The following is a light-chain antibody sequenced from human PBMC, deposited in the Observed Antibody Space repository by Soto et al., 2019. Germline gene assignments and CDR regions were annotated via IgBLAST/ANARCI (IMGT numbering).Light chain of an antibody. V-gene: IGKV1-12*01. CDR2: APS. CDR1: QASGSW. Sequence: DIQVTQSPSSVYGSIGDSVTITCRARQASGSWLGWYQHKPRKAPKLRMYAPSRLQSGVPSRFSGSESGTDCTLTIRSLQLVDFATYYCQQARSFPPGRAFGGGTKVE. CDR3: QQARSFPPGRA. J-gene: IGKJ4*01.